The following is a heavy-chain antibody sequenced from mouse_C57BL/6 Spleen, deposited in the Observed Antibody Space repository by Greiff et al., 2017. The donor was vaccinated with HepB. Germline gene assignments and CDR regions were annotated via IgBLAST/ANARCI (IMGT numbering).Heavy chain of an antibody. D-gene: IGHD2-5*01. CDR1: GYSITSGYY. CDR3: ARGGTYYSNYGGYAMDY. V-gene: IGHV3-6*01. J-gene: IGHJ4*01. CDR2: ISYDGSN. Sequence: EVKLQESGPGLVKPSQSLSLTCSVTGYSITSGYYWNWIRQFPGNKLEWMGYISYDGSNNYNPSLKNRISITRDTSKNQFFLKLNSVTTEDTATYYCARGGTYYSNYGGYAMDYWGQGTSVTVSS.